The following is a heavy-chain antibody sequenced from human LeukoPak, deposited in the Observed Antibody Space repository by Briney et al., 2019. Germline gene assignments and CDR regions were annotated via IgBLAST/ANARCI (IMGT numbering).Heavy chain of an antibody. CDR1: GGSVTTYY. V-gene: IGHV4-4*07. CDR2: ISTSGTT. D-gene: IGHD4-11*01. Sequence: SETLSLTXTVSGGSVTTYYWSWIRQSAGKGLEWIGHISTSGTTTYNPSLKSRVTMSVDASKNQFSLKLTSVTAADTAVYYCARHGTTVTTNFDYWGQGSLVTVSS. CDR3: ARHGTTVTTNFDY. J-gene: IGHJ4*02.